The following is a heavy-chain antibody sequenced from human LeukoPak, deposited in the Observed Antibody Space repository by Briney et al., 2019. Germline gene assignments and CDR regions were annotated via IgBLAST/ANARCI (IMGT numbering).Heavy chain of an antibody. D-gene: IGHD4-23*01. CDR1: GFTFDDYA. CDR2: ISWNSGSI. Sequence: GGSLRLSCAASGFTFDDYAMHWVRQAPGKGLGWVSGISWNSGSIDYADSVKGRFTISRDNAKNSLYLQMNSLRAEDTAFYYCAKAEGFFGGYYDHWGQGTLVTVSS. CDR3: AKAEGFFGGYYDH. J-gene: IGHJ4*02. V-gene: IGHV3-9*01.